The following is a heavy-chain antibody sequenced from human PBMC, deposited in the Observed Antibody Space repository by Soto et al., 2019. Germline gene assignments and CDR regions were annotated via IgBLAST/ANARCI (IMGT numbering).Heavy chain of an antibody. J-gene: IGHJ6*02. Sequence: PGGSLRLSCAASGFTFSSYAMHWVRQAPGKGLEWVAVISYDGSNKYYADSVKGQFTISRDNSKNTLYLQMNSLRAEDTAVYYCARERSLRFLEWSPRTDYYGMDVWGQGTTVTVSS. CDR2: ISYDGSNK. D-gene: IGHD3-3*01. CDR3: ARERSLRFLEWSPRTDYYGMDV. CDR1: GFTFSSYA. V-gene: IGHV3-30-3*01.